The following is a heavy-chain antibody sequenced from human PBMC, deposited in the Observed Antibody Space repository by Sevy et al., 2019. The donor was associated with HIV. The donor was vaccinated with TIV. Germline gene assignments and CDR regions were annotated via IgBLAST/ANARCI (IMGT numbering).Heavy chain of an antibody. D-gene: IGHD5-18*01. Sequence: ASVKVSCKASGYTFTDYFMHWVRQAPGQGLEWMAWINPNSGDTKYAQTFQGRVTVTGDTSIRTAYMELSRLRVDDTAVYYCASPGGYRYGSLLDNWGQGTLVTVSS. V-gene: IGHV1-2*02. CDR2: INPNSGDT. J-gene: IGHJ4*02. CDR1: GYTFTDYF. CDR3: ASPGGYRYGSLLDN.